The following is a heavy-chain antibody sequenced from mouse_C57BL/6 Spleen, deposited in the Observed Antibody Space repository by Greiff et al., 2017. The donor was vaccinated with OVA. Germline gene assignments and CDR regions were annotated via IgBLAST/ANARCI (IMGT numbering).Heavy chain of an antibody. CDR1: GFTFSSYV. V-gene: IGHV5-4*03. CDR3: ARGSMVTSPNYCAMDY. J-gene: IGHJ4*01. Sequence: EVKLMESGGGLVKPGGSLKLSCAASGFTFSSYVMSWVRQTPEKRLEWVATISDGGSYTYYPDNVKGRFTISRDNAKNNLYLQMSHLKSEDTAMDYCARGSMVTSPNYCAMDYWGQGTSVTVSS. D-gene: IGHD2-2*01. CDR2: ISDGGSYT.